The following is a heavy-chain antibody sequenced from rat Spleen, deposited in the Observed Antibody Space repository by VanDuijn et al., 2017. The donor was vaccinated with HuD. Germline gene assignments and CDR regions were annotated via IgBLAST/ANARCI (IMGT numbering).Heavy chain of an antibody. J-gene: IGHJ2*01. CDR1: GFTFSDYY. CDR3: ARTRTTRGYYFDY. D-gene: IGHD1-10*01. Sequence: EVQLVESDGGLVQPGRSLKLSCAASGFTFSDYYMAWVRQAPTKGLEWVAPISYGDSSGHSSTYYRDSVKGRFTISRDNAENTLYLQMESLRSEDTATYYCARTRTTRGYYFDYWGQGVMVTVSS. V-gene: IGHV5-29*01. CDR2: ISYGDSSGHSST.